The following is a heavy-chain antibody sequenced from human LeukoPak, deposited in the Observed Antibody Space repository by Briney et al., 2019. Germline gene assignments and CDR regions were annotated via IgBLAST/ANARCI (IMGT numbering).Heavy chain of an antibody. CDR2: IWYDGSNK. CDR3: ARDYDLYGMDV. D-gene: IGHD3-3*01. Sequence: GRSLRLSCAASGFTFSSYGMHWVRQAPGKGLEWVAVIWYDGSNKYYADSVKGRFTISRDNSKNTLYLQMNSLRAEDTAVYYCARDYDLYGMDVWGQGTTVTVSS. CDR1: GFTFSSYG. J-gene: IGHJ6*02. V-gene: IGHV3-33*01.